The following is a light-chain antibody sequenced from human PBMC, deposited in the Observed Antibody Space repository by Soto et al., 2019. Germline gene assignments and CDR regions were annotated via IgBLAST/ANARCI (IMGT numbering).Light chain of an antibody. CDR1: QNVFYNSNNKNY. CDR3: QQYYSIPPT. Sequence: DIVMTQSPDSLAVSLGERATINCKSSQNVFYNSNNKNYLAWYQQKAGQPPKLLLYWSSTRESGVPDRFSGSGSGTDFTLTITSLQAEDVAVYYCQQYYSIPPTFGPGTKVDIK. J-gene: IGKJ3*01. V-gene: IGKV4-1*01. CDR2: WSS.